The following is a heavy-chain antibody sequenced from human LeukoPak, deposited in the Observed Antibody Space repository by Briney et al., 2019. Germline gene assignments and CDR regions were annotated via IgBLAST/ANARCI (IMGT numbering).Heavy chain of an antibody. Sequence: GGSLRLSCAASGFTFSSYAMHWVRQAPGKGLEWVSSISGSSSYIFYADSVKGRFTISRDSARNSLFLQMNSLRADDTAVYYCARGRGNCSGGSCPFTTYMDVWGKGTTVTVSS. J-gene: IGHJ6*03. V-gene: IGHV3-21*01. CDR2: ISGSSSYI. CDR3: ARGRGNCSGGSCPFTTYMDV. CDR1: GFTFSSYA. D-gene: IGHD2-15*01.